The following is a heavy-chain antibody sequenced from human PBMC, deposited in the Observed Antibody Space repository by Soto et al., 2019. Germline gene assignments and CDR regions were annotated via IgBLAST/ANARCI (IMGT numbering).Heavy chain of an antibody. CDR1: GFTFSDNY. Sequence: PGGSLRLSCAASGFTFSDNYMDWVRQAPGKGLEWVGRIRNKANSYTTEYAASVKGRFTISRDDSKNSLYLQMNSLKTEDTAVYYCAKKGPYSSSAFDIWGQGTMVTVSS. D-gene: IGHD6-13*01. V-gene: IGHV3-72*01. J-gene: IGHJ3*02. CDR3: AKKGPYSSSAFDI. CDR2: IRNKANSYTT.